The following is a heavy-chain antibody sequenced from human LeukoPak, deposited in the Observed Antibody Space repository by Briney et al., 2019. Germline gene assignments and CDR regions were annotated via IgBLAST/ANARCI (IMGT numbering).Heavy chain of an antibody. CDR1: GASLRGYY. J-gene: IGHJ4*02. D-gene: IGHD6-19*01. V-gene: IGHV4-34*01. Sequence: PSETLSLTCTVNGASLRGYYGIWIRQFPGKGLDWIGEINHSGSTNHNPSLKSRVTMPIDTSKNQFPLKLTSVTAADTAVYYCARGGLIGWLLLPHYWGQGSLVTVSS. CDR3: ARGGLIGWLLLPHY. CDR2: INHSGST.